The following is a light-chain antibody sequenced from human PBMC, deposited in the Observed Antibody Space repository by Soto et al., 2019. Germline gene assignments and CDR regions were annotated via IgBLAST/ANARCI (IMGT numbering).Light chain of an antibody. CDR2: RTD. CDR3: AALDNSLRWV. Sequence: QSVLTQPPSVSGTPGQRVTISCYGSSSNVGSNFVYWYQQFPGTAPKLLIYRTDQRPSGVPDRFSASKPGTSASLAISGLRSDDEADYYCAALDNSLRWVFGGGTKLTVL. J-gene: IGLJ3*02. CDR1: SSNVGSNF. V-gene: IGLV1-47*01.